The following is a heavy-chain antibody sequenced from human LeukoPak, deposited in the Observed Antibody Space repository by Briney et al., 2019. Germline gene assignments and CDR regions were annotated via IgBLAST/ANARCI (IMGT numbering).Heavy chain of an antibody. Sequence: PGGSLRLSCAASGFTVSSNYMSWVRQAPGKGLEWVSAIYSGGTTYYADSVKGRFTISRDNSKNTVYLRMNSLRAEDTAVYYCAKNRWVRAPFDIWGQGTMVTVSS. J-gene: IGHJ3*02. CDR1: GFTVSSNY. V-gene: IGHV3-53*01. CDR2: IYSGGTT. CDR3: AKNRWVRAPFDI. D-gene: IGHD3-16*02.